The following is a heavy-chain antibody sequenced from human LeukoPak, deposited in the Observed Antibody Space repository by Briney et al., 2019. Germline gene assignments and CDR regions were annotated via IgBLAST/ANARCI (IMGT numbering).Heavy chain of an antibody. D-gene: IGHD1-1*01. J-gene: IGHJ4*02. Sequence: SVKVSCKASGGTFSSYAISWVRQAPGQGLEWMGGIIPIFGTANYAQKFQGRVTITTDESTSTAYMELSSLRSEDTAVYYCAGGRPSGTTYFDYWGQGTLVTVSS. CDR3: AGGRPSGTTYFDY. V-gene: IGHV1-69*05. CDR2: IIPIFGTA. CDR1: GGTFSSYA.